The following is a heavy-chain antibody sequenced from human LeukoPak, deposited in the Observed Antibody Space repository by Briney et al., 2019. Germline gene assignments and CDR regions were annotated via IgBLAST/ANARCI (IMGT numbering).Heavy chain of an antibody. J-gene: IGHJ5*02. Sequence: GASVQVSSKASGGTFISYSISWVRQAPGQGVEWMGGIIPIFGTANYAQKFQGGVTITTDDTTSTAYMELSSLRSEDTAGYYCARDSSSGPNNWFDPGGEGTLVTVSS. V-gene: IGHV1-69*05. D-gene: IGHD6-13*01. CDR2: IIPIFGTA. CDR1: GGTFISYS. CDR3: ARDSSSGPNNWFDP.